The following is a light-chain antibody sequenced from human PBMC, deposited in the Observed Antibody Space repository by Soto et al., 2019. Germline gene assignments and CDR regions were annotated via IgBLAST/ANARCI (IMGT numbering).Light chain of an antibody. CDR2: AAS. J-gene: IGKJ4*01. V-gene: IGKV1-39*01. CDR1: QSISNY. Sequence: DMEMTQSPSSLSASVGDRVTITCRASQSISNYLNCYQHKPGKVPKLLIYAASSLQSGVPIRFSGSGSGTDFTLTINSLQPEDFATYYCQMSYGSPLTFGGGTKIEIK. CDR3: QMSYGSPLT.